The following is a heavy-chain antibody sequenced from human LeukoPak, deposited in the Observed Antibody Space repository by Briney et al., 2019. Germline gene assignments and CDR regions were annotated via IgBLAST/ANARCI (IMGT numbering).Heavy chain of an antibody. Sequence: GGSLRLSCAASGFTFSSYGMHWVRQAPGKGLDWVAVISYDGGHKYYEDSVKDRFTISRDNPKNTLYLQMNSLSDEDTAVYYCAKDSSSSNQYYGLDVWGQGTTVTVSS. J-gene: IGHJ6*02. CDR2: ISYDGGHK. CDR1: GFTFSSYG. D-gene: IGHD6-6*01. CDR3: AKDSSSSNQYYGLDV. V-gene: IGHV3-30*18.